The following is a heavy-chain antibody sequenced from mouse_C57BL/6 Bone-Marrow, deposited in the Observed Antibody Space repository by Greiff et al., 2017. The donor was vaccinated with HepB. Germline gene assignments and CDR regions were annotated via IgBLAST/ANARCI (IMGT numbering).Heavy chain of an antibody. Sequence: QVQLQQPGAELVKPGASVKMSCKASGYTFTSYWITWVKQRPGQGLEWIGDIYPGSGSTNYNEKFKSKATLTVDTSSNTAYLQLSSLTSEDTAVYYCTTWGDGYLDYWGQGTALTVSS. CDR3: TTWGDGYLDY. J-gene: IGHJ2*01. D-gene: IGHD2-3*01. V-gene: IGHV1-55*01. CDR1: GYTFTSYW. CDR2: IYPGSGST.